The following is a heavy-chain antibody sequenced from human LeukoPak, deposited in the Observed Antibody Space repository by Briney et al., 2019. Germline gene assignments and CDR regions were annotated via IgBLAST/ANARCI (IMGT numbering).Heavy chain of an antibody. CDR2: IYSGGST. D-gene: IGHD3-22*01. CDR3: ARYYYDSSGHPYGMDV. CDR1: GFTFGDYA. Sequence: GGSLRLSCTASGFTFGDYAMSWVRQAPGKGLEWVSVIYSGGSTYYADSVKGRFTISRDNSKNTLYLQMNSLRAEDTAVYYCARYYYDSSGHPYGMDVWGQGTTVTVSS. J-gene: IGHJ6*02. V-gene: IGHV3-66*01.